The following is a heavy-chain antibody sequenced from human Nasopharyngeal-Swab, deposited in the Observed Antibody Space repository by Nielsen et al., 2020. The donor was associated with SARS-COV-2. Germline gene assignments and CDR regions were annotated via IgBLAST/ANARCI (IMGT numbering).Heavy chain of an antibody. CDR2: IYYSGST. D-gene: IGHD4-17*01. J-gene: IGHJ4*02. Sequence: SETLSLTCTVSGGSISSSSYYWGWIRQPPGKGLEWIGSIYYSGSTYYNPSLKSRVTISIDTSKKQFSLRLRSVTAADTAVYYCATDYGGGSLWGQGTLVTVSS. CDR3: ATDYGGGSL. CDR1: GGSISSSSYY. V-gene: IGHV4-39*07.